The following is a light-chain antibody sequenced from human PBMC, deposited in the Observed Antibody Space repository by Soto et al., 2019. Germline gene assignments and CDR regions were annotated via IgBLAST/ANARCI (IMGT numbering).Light chain of an antibody. Sequence: QSVLTQPASVSGSPGQSITISCSGTSSDVGSSNLVSWYQQHPGKAPKLIIFEGDRRPSGVSGRSSGSKSGNTASLTISGLQAEDEADYYCCSFARSSSFYAFGTGTKVTVL. CDR3: CSFARSSSFYA. V-gene: IGLV2-23*01. CDR2: EGD. J-gene: IGLJ1*01. CDR1: SSDVGSSNL.